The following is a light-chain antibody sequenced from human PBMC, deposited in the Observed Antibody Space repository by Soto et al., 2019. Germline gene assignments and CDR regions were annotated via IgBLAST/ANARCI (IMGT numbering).Light chain of an antibody. J-gene: IGKJ1*01. CDR2: GAS. Sequence: DSVLTQSPGTLSLSPGERATLSCRASQTVSSNYLAWYQQRPGQAPRLLIYGASTRATGIPDRFSGSGSGTDFTLTISRLVPEDFAVYYCQQYGGSPTWTFGQGTKVEIK. CDR1: QTVSSNY. V-gene: IGKV3-20*01. CDR3: QQYGGSPTWT.